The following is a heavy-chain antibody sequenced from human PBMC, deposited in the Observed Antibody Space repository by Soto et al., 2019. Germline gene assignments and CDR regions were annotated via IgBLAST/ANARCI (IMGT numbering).Heavy chain of an antibody. V-gene: IGHV1-2*04. CDR3: ARVGGSGATEKNPPDY. J-gene: IGHJ4*02. Sequence: QVQLVQSGAEVKKPGASVKVSCKASGYTFTGYYMHWVRQAPGQGLEWMGWINPNSGGTNYAQKFQGWVTMTRDTSISTAYMALSRLRSDDTAVYYCARVGGSGATEKNPPDYWGQGTLVTVSS. CDR1: GYTFTGYY. D-gene: IGHD1-26*01. CDR2: INPNSGGT.